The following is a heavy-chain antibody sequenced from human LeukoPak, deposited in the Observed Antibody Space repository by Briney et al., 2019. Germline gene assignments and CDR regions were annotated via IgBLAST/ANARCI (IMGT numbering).Heavy chain of an antibody. J-gene: IGHJ4*02. D-gene: IGHD6-19*01. Sequence: ASVKVSCKASGGTFSSYAISWVRQAPGQGLEWMGWISAYNGNTNYAQKLQGRVTMTTDTSTSTAYMELRSLRSDDTAVYYCARDRPSKQWLAPFDYWGQGTLVTVSS. CDR1: GGTFSSYA. CDR2: ISAYNGNT. CDR3: ARDRPSKQWLAPFDY. V-gene: IGHV1-18*01.